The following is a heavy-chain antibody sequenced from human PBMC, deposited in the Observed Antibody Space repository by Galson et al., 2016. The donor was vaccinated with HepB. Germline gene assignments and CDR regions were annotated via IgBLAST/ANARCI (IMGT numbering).Heavy chain of an antibody. CDR3: ARRRGYYDSGDRHVDY. D-gene: IGHD3-22*01. J-gene: IGHJ4*02. V-gene: IGHV5-51*01. Sequence: QSGAEVKKPGESLKISCKGSGYSFTSYWIGWVRQMPGKGLEWMGIIYPGDSDTRYSPSFQGQVTISADKSLSTAYLQWSSLKASDTAMYYCARRRGYYDSGDRHVDYWGQGTLVTVSS. CDR1: GYSFTSYW. CDR2: IYPGDSDT.